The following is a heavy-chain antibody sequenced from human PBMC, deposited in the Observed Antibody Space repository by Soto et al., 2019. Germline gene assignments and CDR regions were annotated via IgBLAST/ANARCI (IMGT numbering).Heavy chain of an antibody. CDR1: GYTFTNFY. Sequence: QVQLVQSGAEVKEPEASVKISCKGSGYTFTNFYIHWVRQAPGQGLEWMGIVNPNGGSTNYAQNFKGRITISRDTSTSTVYMDLSSLRSEDTAVYYCARGLASGDYWGQGTLVTVSS. J-gene: IGHJ4*02. CDR2: VNPNGGST. D-gene: IGHD6-6*01. V-gene: IGHV1-46*01. CDR3: ARGLASGDY.